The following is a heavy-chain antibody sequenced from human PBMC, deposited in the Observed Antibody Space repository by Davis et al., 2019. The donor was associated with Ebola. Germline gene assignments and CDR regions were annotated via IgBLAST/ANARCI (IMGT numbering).Heavy chain of an antibody. CDR2: TYYSSKWYN. V-gene: IGHV6-1*01. D-gene: IGHD5-18*01. J-gene: IGHJ6*02. CDR3: ARGWLREGMDV. CDR1: GDSVSSGG. Sequence: PSETLSLTCAISGDSVSSGGWNWIRLSPSRGLEWLGRTYYSSKWYNDYAVSVKSRITINPDTSKNQFSLQLNSVTPEDTALYYCARGWLREGMDVWGEGTTVTV.